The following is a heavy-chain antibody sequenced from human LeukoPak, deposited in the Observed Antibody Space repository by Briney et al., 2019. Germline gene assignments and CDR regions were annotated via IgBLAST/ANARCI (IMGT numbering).Heavy chain of an antibody. V-gene: IGHV3-11*04. J-gene: IGHJ4*02. D-gene: IGHD6-19*01. Sequence: GGSLRLSCAASGFTFSDYYMSWIRQAPGKGLEWVSYITSSGSTIYYADAVKGRFTISRENAKNSLYLQMNSLRAEDTAVYYCARADSSGCLDYWGQGTLVTVSS. CDR1: GFTFSDYY. CDR2: ITSSGSTI. CDR3: ARADSSGCLDY.